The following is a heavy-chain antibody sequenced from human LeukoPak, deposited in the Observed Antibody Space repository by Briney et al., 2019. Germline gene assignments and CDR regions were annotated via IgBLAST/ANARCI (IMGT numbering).Heavy chain of an antibody. V-gene: IGHV3-30*18. CDR2: ISYDGSNK. D-gene: IGHD1-14*01. CDR3: AKAEGGYYYYGMDV. CDR1: GFTFSSYG. Sequence: GGSLRLSCAASGFTFSSYGMHWVRQAPGKGLEWVAVISYDGSNKYYVDSVQGRFTISRDNSKNTLYLQMNSLRAEDTAVYYCAKAEGGYYYYGMDVWGQGTTVTVSS. J-gene: IGHJ6*02.